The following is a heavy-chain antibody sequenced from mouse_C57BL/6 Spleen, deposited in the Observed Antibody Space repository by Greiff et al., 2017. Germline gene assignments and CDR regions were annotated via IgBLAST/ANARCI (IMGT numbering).Heavy chain of an antibody. V-gene: IGHV1-22*01. D-gene: IGHD2-4*01. J-gene: IGHJ3*01. CDR2: INPSNGGT. CDR3: ARERDYDGAGFAY. CDR1: GYTFTDYN. Sequence: VQLLQSGPELVKPGASVKMSCKASGYTFTDYNMHWVQQSHGKSLEWIGYINPSNGGTSYNQKFKGKATLTVNKSSNTAYMELRSLTSEESAVYCCARERDYDGAGFAYWGQGTLVTVSA.